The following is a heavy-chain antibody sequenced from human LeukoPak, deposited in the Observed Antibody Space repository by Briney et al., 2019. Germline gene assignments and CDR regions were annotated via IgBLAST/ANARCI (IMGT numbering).Heavy chain of an antibody. CDR3: ARQPPGSSSWFFDY. CDR1: GYSLSNYW. V-gene: IGHV5-51*01. CDR2: IYPGDSDT. D-gene: IGHD6-13*01. Sequence: GESLKISCKGSGYSLSNYWIGWVRQMPGKGLEWMGIIYPGDSDTRYSPSFQGQVTISADKSISAAYLQWSSLKASDTAMYYCARQPPGSSSWFFDYWGQGTLVTVSS. J-gene: IGHJ4*02.